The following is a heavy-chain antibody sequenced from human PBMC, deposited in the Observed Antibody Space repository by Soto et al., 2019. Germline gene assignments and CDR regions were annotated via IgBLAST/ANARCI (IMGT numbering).Heavy chain of an antibody. Sequence: SETLSLTCTVSGGSISSYYWSWIRQPPGKGLEWIGYIYYSGSTDYNPSLKSRVTMSVDTSKNQFSLKLSSVTAADTAVYYCARSQTTVTSYDYWGQGTLVTVS. CDR1: GGSISSYY. J-gene: IGHJ4*02. CDR2: IYYSGST. D-gene: IGHD4-17*01. CDR3: ARSQTTVTSYDY. V-gene: IGHV4-59*12.